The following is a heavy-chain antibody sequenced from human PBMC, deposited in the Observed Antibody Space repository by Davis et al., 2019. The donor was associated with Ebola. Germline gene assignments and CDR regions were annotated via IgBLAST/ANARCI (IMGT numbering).Heavy chain of an antibody. V-gene: IGHV1-2*06. CDR2: INPNTDAT. CDR3: ARGGITMTVVPRDYYYGMDV. CDR1: GYTFTGNY. J-gene: IGHJ6*02. Sequence: AASVKVSCKASGYTFTGNYIHWVRQAPGQGLERMGRINPNTDATNYAQRFQGRVTMTRDTSTSTVYMDLNGLRSDDTAVYFCARGGITMTVVPRDYYYGMDVWGQGTTVTVSS. D-gene: IGHD3-22*01.